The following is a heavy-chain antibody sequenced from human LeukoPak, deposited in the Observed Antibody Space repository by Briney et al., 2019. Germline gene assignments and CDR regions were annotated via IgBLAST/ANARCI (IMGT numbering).Heavy chain of an antibody. Sequence: GGSLRLSCASSGFTFRSYSMTWVRQAPGKGLEWVSAITGGGDYTNYADSVKGRFTISRDNSKNTLYLQVNSLRAGDTTIYYCAKRSRHSSGYFDYWGQGTLVTVSS. D-gene: IGHD3-22*01. CDR2: ITGGGDYT. V-gene: IGHV3-23*01. J-gene: IGHJ4*02. CDR3: AKRSRHSSGYFDY. CDR1: GFTFRSYS.